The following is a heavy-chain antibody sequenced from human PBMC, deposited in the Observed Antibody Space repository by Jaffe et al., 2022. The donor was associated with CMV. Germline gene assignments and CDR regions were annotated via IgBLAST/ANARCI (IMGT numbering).Heavy chain of an antibody. V-gene: IGHV3-30*18. J-gene: IGHJ6*02. CDR2: ISYDGSNK. D-gene: IGHD2-15*01. CDR3: AKDGAAPPGVDYYYGMDV. Sequence: QVQLVESGGGVVQPGRSLRLSCAASGFTFSSYGMHWVRQAPGKGLEWVAVISYDGSNKYYADSVKGRFTISRDNSKNTLYLQMNSLRAEDTAVYYCAKDGAAPPGVDYYYGMDVWGQGTTVTVSS. CDR1: GFTFSSYG.